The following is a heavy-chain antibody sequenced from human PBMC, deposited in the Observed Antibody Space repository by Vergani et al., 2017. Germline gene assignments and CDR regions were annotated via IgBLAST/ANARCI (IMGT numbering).Heavy chain of an antibody. D-gene: IGHD7-27*01. J-gene: IGHJ4*02. V-gene: IGHV4-59*10. CDR2: LCPSGST. CDR3: ATGAGPFDI. Sequence: QVQLQQWGAGLLKPSETLSLTCAVSGAPISYWCWSWLRQPAGKGLEWIGRLCPSGSTNYKPSLKSRVTMSIDTSKNQFSLKLTSVTAADTAVYYCATGAGPFDIWGQGTLVTVSS. CDR1: GAPISYWC.